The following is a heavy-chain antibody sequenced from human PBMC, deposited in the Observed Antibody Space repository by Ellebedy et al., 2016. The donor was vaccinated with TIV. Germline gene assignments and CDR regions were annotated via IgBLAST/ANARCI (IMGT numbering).Heavy chain of an antibody. Sequence: GESLKISCAASGFNFGGHAMKWVRQAPGKGLEWVSSIGSSAYTTHYADSGKGRFTISRDNSRNTLYLQRNSLRGEDTAVYFCAKDVRYTTGWGGALDIWGQGAMVTVSS. CDR1: GFNFGGHA. J-gene: IGHJ3*02. CDR2: IGSSAYTT. V-gene: IGHV3-23*01. CDR3: AKDVRYTTGWGGALDI. D-gene: IGHD2-8*02.